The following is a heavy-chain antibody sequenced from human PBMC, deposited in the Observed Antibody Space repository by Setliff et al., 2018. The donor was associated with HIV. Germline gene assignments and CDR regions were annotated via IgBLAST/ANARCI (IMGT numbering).Heavy chain of an antibody. Sequence: ASVKVSCKASGYTFTSYAMNWVRQAPGQGLEWMGWSNTNTGNPTYAQGFTGRFVFSLDTSVSTAYLQISSLKAEDTAVYYCARVYSSGWYGDYYYYYYMDVWGKGTTVTVSS. CDR2: SNTNTGNP. CDR3: ARVYSSGWYGDYYYYYYMDV. D-gene: IGHD6-19*01. J-gene: IGHJ6*03. CDR1: GYTFTSYA. V-gene: IGHV7-4-1*02.